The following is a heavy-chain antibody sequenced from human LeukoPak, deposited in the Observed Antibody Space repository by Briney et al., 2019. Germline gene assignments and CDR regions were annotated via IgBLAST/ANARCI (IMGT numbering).Heavy chain of an antibody. Sequence: SVKVSCKASGGTFSSYAISWVRQAPGQGLEWMGGIIPIFGTANYAQKFQGRVTITADESTSTAYMELSSLRSEDTAVYYCARDFRGYSYGYPGGYWGQGTLVTVSS. CDR2: IIPIFGTA. J-gene: IGHJ4*02. D-gene: IGHD5-18*01. CDR1: GGTFSSYA. CDR3: ARDFRGYSYGYPGGY. V-gene: IGHV1-69*13.